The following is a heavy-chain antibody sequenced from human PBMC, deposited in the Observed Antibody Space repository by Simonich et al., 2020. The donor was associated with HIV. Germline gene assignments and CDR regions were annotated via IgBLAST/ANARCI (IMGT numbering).Heavy chain of an antibody. CDR1: GYIFTSYY. Sequence: QVQLVQSGAEVKKPGASVKVSCKASGYIFTSYYMHWVRQAPGQGLEWMGIMHPRGGSTTYAQKFKGRVTMTRDTSTSTAYMELSSLRSEDTAVYFCARGSIRYFDYWGQGTLVTVSS. V-gene: IGHV1-46*01. CDR2: MHPRGGST. J-gene: IGHJ4*02. CDR3: ARGSIRYFDY.